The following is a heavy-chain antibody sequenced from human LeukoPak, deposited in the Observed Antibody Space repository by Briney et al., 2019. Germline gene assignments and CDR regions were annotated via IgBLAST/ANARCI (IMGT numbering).Heavy chain of an antibody. V-gene: IGHV4-34*01. Sequence: SETLSLTCAVYGGSFSGYYWSWIRQPPGKGLEWIGSIYYSGSTYYNPSLKSRVTISVDTSKNQFSLKLSSVTAADTAVYYCEAGVATHGTSHYWGQGTLVTVSS. J-gene: IGHJ4*02. CDR3: EAGVATHGTSHY. D-gene: IGHD5-12*01. CDR1: GGSFSGYY. CDR2: IYYSGST.